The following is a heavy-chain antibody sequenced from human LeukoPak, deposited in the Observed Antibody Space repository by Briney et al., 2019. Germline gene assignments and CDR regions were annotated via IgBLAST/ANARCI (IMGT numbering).Heavy chain of an antibody. J-gene: IGHJ3*02. CDR1: GFTFSSYS. CDR3: ARDHDSSGPIDEEAFDI. D-gene: IGHD3-22*01. Sequence: PGGSLRLSCAASGFTFSSYSMNWVRQAPGKGLEWVSSISSSSSYIYYADSVKGRFTISRDNAKNSLYLQMNSLRAEDTAVYYCARDHDSSGPIDEEAFDIWGQGTMVTVSS. V-gene: IGHV3-21*01. CDR2: ISSSSSYI.